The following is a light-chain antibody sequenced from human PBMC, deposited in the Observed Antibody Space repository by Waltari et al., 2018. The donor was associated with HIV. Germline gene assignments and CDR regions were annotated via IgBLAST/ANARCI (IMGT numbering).Light chain of an antibody. J-gene: IGLJ3*02. CDR1: SSDVGDNNY. CDR2: DVS. V-gene: IGLV2-11*01. CDR3: CSYVGGYTFV. Sequence: QSALTQPRSVSGSPGQSVTISCTGPSSDVGDNNYVSWYQPHPGKAPQLIIYDVSKRPSGVPDRFSGSKSGNTVSLTISGLQAEDEGDYYYCSYVGGYTFVFGGGTKLTVL.